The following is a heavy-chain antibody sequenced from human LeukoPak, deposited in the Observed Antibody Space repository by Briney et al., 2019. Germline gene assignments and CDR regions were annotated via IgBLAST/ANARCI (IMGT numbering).Heavy chain of an antibody. CDR3: ARLHFAAAEEFDP. D-gene: IGHD6-13*01. V-gene: IGHV4-61*02. CDR1: GGSLSSGGYY. J-gene: IGHJ5*02. CDR2: ISASGST. Sequence: PSQTLSLTCTVSGGSLSSGGYYWSWIRQPAGKELEWIGRISASGSTNYNPSLASRVPMSVDTSKNQFSLTLRSVTAADTAVYYCARLHFAAAEEFDPWGQGTLVTVSS.